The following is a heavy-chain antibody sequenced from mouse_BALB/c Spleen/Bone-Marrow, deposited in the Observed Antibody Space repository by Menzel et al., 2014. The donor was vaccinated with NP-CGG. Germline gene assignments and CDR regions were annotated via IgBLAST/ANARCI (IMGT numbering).Heavy chain of an antibody. CDR2: ISYDGSN. V-gene: IGHV3-6*02. CDR3: ARDRYFDY. Sequence: ESGPGLVKPSQSLSLTCSVTGYSITSGYYWNWIRQFPGNKLAWMGYISYDGSNNYNPSLKNRISITRDTSKNQFFLKLNSVTTEDTATYYCARDRYFDYWGQGTTLTVSS. CDR1: GYSITSGYY. J-gene: IGHJ2*01.